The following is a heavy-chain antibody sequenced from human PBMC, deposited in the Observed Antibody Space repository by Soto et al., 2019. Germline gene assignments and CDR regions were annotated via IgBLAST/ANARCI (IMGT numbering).Heavy chain of an antibody. CDR1: GYTFTGYY. CDR3: ARGAHLIAAAGTGALFDP. J-gene: IGHJ5*02. Sequence: DSVKVSCKASGYTFTGYYMHWVRQAPGQGLEWMGWINPNSGGTNYAQKFQGWVTMTRDTSISTAYMELSRLRSDDTAVYYCARGAHLIAAAGTGALFDPWGQGTLVTVSS. CDR2: INPNSGGT. V-gene: IGHV1-2*04. D-gene: IGHD6-13*01.